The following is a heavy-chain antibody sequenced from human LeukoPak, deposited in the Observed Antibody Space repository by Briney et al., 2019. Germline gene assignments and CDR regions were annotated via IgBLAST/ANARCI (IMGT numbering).Heavy chain of an antibody. Sequence: AASVKVSCKASGYTFTNYAIHWVRQAPGQRLEWMGWINAGYGNTRYSQEFQGRLTITRDTSASTAYMELSSLRSEDMAVYYCAGAYSSSWPGPFFDYWGQGTLVTVSS. CDR2: INAGYGNT. CDR3: AGAYSSSWPGPFFDY. CDR1: GYTFTNYA. D-gene: IGHD6-13*01. J-gene: IGHJ4*02. V-gene: IGHV1-3*03.